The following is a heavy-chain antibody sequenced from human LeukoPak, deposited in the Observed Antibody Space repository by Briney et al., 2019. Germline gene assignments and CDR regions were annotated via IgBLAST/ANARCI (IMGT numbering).Heavy chain of an antibody. J-gene: IGHJ5*02. CDR2: IKGDGSER. CDR3: ARASDPWLQLT. D-gene: IGHD5-24*01. V-gene: IGHV3-7*05. Sequence: PGGSLRLSCAASGFTFRNYWMIWVRQAPGKGLEWLGNIKGDGSERRYAGSVMGRFTISRANAQTSLYLQMNSLRAEDTAVYYCARASDPWLQLTWGQGTLVTVSS. CDR1: GFTFRNYW.